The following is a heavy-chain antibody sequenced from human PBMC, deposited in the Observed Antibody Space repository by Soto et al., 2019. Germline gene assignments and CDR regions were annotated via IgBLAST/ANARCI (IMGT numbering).Heavy chain of an antibody. CDR1: GFTFDDYA. CDR2: VDWNSGSV. D-gene: IGHD1-26*01. J-gene: IGHJ6*02. Sequence: LVESGGGLVQPGGSLRLSCAASGFTFDDYAMHWVRQAPGKGLEWVSSVDWNSGSVAYADSVKGRFTVSRDNARNSLFLQMKLLRGEDTALYYCVKGRGSFLVHFGLDVWGQGTTVTVSS. V-gene: IGHV3-9*01. CDR3: VKGRGSFLVHFGLDV.